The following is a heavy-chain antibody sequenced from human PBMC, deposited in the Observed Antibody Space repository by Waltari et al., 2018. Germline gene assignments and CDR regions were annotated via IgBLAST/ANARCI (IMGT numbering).Heavy chain of an antibody. CDR3: TRDLYGSGGDWFDP. D-gene: IGHD3-10*01. CDR1: GFAFSDWD. J-gene: IGHJ5*02. Sequence: EVRLAESGGGLVKPGGSLRLSCIASGFAFSDWDMNWVRQTPGKGLGVVSTIGGTHSNIFYAESVKGRFIGSRDNAKSSLYLQMDNLRAEDSGLYYCTRDLYGSGGDWFDPWGQGTLVTVSS. V-gene: IGHV3-21*01. CDR2: IGGTHSNI.